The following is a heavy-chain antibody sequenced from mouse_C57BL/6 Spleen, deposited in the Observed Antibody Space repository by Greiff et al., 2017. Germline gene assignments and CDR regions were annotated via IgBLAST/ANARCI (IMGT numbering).Heavy chain of an antibody. J-gene: IGHJ1*03. Sequence: VQLQQSGPELVKPGASVKIPCKASGYTFTDYNMDWVKQSHGKSLEWIGDINPNNGGTIYNQKFKGKATLTVDKSSSTAYMELRSLTSEDTAVYYCARKDSFWYFDVWGTGTTVTVSS. D-gene: IGHD3-2*01. CDR3: ARKDSFWYFDV. V-gene: IGHV1-18*01. CDR1: GYTFTDYN. CDR2: INPNNGGT.